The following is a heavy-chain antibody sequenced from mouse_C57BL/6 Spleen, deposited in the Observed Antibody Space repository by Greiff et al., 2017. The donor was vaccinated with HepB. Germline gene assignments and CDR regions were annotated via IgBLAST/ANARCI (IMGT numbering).Heavy chain of an antibody. J-gene: IGHJ4*01. Sequence: VQLQQPGTELVKPGASVKLSCKASGYTFTSYWMHWVKQRPGQGLEWIGNINPSNGGTNYNEKFKSKATLTVDKSSSTAYMQLSSLTSEDSAVYYCARYFYYDYDDYAMDYWGQGTSVTVSS. CDR3: ARYFYYDYDDYAMDY. CDR1: GYTFTSYW. D-gene: IGHD2-4*01. CDR2: INPSNGGT. V-gene: IGHV1-53*01.